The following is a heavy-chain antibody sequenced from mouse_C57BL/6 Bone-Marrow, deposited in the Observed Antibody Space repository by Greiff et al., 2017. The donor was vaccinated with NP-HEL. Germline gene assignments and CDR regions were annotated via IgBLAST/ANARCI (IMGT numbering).Heavy chain of an antibody. J-gene: IGHJ2*01. D-gene: IGHD1-1*01. Sequence: VQLQQSGAELVRPGASVTLSCKASGFTFTDYAMHWVKQTPVQGLEWIGAIDPETGGTAYTQKFKGKAILTADNSSSTAYMKLRSLTSEDSAVYYCTRWGVVATYYLDYWGQGTTLTVSS. V-gene: IGHV1-15*01. CDR1: GFTFTDYA. CDR3: TRWGVVATYYLDY. CDR2: IDPETGGT.